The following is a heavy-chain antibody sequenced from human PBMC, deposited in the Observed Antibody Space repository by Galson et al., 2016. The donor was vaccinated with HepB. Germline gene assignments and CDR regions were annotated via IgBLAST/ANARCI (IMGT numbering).Heavy chain of an antibody. CDR3: ARDPYPFDSTGFSYFLQH. CDR2: ITYDGDTP. V-gene: IGHV3-30*15. D-gene: IGHD3-22*01. J-gene: IGHJ4*02. CDR1: GFMFSNYA. Sequence: SLRLSCAVSGFMFSNYAMHWVRQAPGKGPEWLAVITYDGDTPFFAASMKGRLTITRDNPKSTLYLQLSNLRPEDTAKYFCARDPYPFDSTGFSYFLQHWGQGTLVTVSS.